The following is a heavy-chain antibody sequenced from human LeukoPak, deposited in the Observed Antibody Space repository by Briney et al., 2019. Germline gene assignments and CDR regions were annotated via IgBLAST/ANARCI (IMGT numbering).Heavy chain of an antibody. J-gene: IGHJ4*02. V-gene: IGHV1-58*01. CDR2: IVVGRGNT. D-gene: IGHD2-21*02. CDR1: GFTFTSSA. Sequence: SVKVSCKTSGFTFTSSAVQWVRQARGQRLEWIGWIVVGRGNTNYAQNLQGRVTITRDLSTSTAYMELSSLRSEDTAVYYCAAEVYRGGDCGHFDYWGQGTLVAVSS. CDR3: AAEVYRGGDCGHFDY.